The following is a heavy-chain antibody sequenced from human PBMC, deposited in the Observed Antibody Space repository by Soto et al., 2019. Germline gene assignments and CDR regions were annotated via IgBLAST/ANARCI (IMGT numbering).Heavy chain of an antibody. CDR2: MYNTGST. V-gene: IGHV4-59*01. CDR3: ARDLWGYCGTDCYPLDV. D-gene: IGHD2-21*02. J-gene: IGHJ6*02. CDR1: GGSISSYY. Sequence: QVQLQESGPGLVKPSETLSLTCTVSGGSISSYYWSWIRQPPGKGLEWIGYMYNTGSTIYNPSLKSRGTISVDTSKNQFSLKLNSVTVADTAVYYCARDLWGYCGTDCYPLDVWGQGTTVTVSS.